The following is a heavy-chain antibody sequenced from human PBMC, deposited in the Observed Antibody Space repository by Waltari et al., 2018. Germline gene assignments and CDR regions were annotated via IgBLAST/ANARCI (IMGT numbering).Heavy chain of an antibody. Sequence: EVQLVQSGAEVKKPGESLKISCKGSGHSFTSFWIGWVRQMPRKGLEWMGIIYPVDADTRYSPSFQGQVTISADKSISTAYLQWSSLKASDTAMYYCARQSRGLYCSGGSCYPDYWGQGTLVTVSS. CDR1: GHSFTSFW. CDR2: IYPVDADT. J-gene: IGHJ4*02. CDR3: ARQSRGLYCSGGSCYPDY. V-gene: IGHV5-51*01. D-gene: IGHD2-15*01.